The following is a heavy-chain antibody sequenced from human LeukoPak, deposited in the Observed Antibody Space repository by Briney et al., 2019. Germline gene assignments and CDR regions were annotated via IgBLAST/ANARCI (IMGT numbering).Heavy chain of an antibody. CDR2: INSDGTST. CDR3: ARDRGEVVASVPGNWFDP. CDR1: GFTFSRSW. D-gene: IGHD2-2*01. V-gene: IGHV3-74*01. J-gene: IGHJ5*02. Sequence: GGSLRLSCAASGFTFSRSWMHWLRHVPGKGLVGVSRINSDGTSTTCADSANGPFTISRTNAQKMLYLQMNSLRAEDTAVYHCARDRGEVVASVPGNWFDPWGQGTLVTVSS.